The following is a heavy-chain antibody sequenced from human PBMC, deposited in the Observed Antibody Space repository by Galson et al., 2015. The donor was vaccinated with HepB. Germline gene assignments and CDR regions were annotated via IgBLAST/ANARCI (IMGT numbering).Heavy chain of an antibody. CDR2: IIPILGIA. CDR1: GGTFSSYA. Sequence: SVKVSCKASGGTFSSYAISWVRQAPGQGLEWMGRIIPILGIANYAQKFQGRVTITADKSTSTAYMELSSLRSEDTAVYYCARARFGELSSVNWFDPWGQGTLVTVSS. CDR3: ARARFGELSSVNWFDP. D-gene: IGHD3-10*01. J-gene: IGHJ5*02. V-gene: IGHV1-69*04.